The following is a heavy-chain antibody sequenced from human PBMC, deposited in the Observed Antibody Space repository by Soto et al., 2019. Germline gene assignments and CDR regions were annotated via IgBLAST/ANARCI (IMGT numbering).Heavy chain of an antibody. CDR2: IYPGDSDT. D-gene: IGHD5-12*01. V-gene: IGHV5-51*01. J-gene: IGHJ4*02. CDR1: GFSFTSYW. Sequence: GESLKISCEGSGFSFTSYWIGWVRQMPGKGLEWMGIIYPGDSDTRYSPSFQGQVTISADKSISTAYLQWSSLKASDTAMYYCARSLYAGVTTMPIGYWGQGTLVTVSS. CDR3: ARSLYAGVTTMPIGY.